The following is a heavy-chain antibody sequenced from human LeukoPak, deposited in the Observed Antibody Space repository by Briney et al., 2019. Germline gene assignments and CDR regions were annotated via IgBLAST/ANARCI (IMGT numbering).Heavy chain of an antibody. D-gene: IGHD3-22*01. CDR2: IIPIYGSP. CDR1: GGSFTFTSHA. J-gene: IGHJ5*02. CDR3: ATGLRDYYDSSGYYYGWFDP. Sequence: SVKVSCKASGGSFTFTSHAITWVRQAPGQGLEWMAGIIPIYGSPSYAQRFQGRVTITSDESARTVYMELSSLRSEDTAVYYCATGLRDYYDSSGYYYGWFDPWGQGTLVTVSS. V-gene: IGHV1-69*01.